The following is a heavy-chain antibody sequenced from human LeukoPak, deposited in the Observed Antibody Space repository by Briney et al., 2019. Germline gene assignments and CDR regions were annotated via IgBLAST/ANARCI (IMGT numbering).Heavy chain of an antibody. Sequence: GGSLRLSCAASGFAFNRYSMNWVRQAPGKGLEWVSYISTSSSTIYYADSVKGRFTVSRDDAKNSLYLQMNSLRDEDSAVYYCARCPDCTTPIWCQNHFYYHMDVWGQGTRSPSP. CDR2: ISTSSSTI. CDR3: ARCPDCTTPIWCQNHFYYHMDV. D-gene: IGHD2-8*01. V-gene: IGHV3-48*02. J-gene: IGHJ6*03. CDR1: GFAFNRYS.